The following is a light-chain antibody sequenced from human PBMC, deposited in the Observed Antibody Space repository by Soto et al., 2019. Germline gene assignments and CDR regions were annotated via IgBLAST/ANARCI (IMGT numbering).Light chain of an antibody. V-gene: IGLV1-40*01. Sequence: QSVLTQPPSVSGAPGQRVTVSCMGNSSNIGAGYPVHWYQQLPGTAPKLLIYGNTNRLSGVPDRFSGSKSATSASLAITGLQAEDEADYYCQSFESSLSGWVFGGGTTLTVL. CDR1: SSNIGAGYP. CDR2: GNT. J-gene: IGLJ3*02. CDR3: QSFESSLSGWV.